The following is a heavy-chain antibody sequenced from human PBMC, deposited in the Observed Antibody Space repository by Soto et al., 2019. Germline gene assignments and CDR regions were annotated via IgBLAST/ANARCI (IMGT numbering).Heavy chain of an antibody. CDR2: IKSKTDGGAT. V-gene: IGHV3-15*07. CDR3: TTFRYYYDSSGYYLWDF. Sequence: GGSLRLSCAASGFTFSHAWINWVRQAPGKGLEWVGRIKSKTDGGATDYAAPVKGRFTISRDDSKNTLYLQMNSLKTEDTAMYFCTTFRYYYDSSGYYLWDFWGQGTLVTVSS. CDR1: GFTFSHAW. J-gene: IGHJ4*02. D-gene: IGHD3-22*01.